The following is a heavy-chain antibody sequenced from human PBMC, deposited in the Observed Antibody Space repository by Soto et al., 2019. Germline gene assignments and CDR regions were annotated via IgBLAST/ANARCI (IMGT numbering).Heavy chain of an antibody. J-gene: IGHJ5*02. CDR1: GFSHSTSGVG. V-gene: IGHV2-5*02. CDR2: IYWDDRK. Sequence: QITLKESGPTLVKPTQTLTLTCTFSGFSHSTSGVGVSWIRQPPGKALEWLAIIYWDDRKLYSPSLKSGLTITKDTSKNQLGITMTNMDPVDTATYYFAHRRGGFGEVLSWGQGTLVTVSS. D-gene: IGHD3-10*01. CDR3: AHRRGGFGEVLS.